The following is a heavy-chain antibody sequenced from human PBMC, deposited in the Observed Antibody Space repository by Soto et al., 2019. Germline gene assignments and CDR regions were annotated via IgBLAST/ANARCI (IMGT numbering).Heavy chain of an antibody. CDR1: GFRFSSYW. Sequence: PGGSLRLSCSASGFRFSSYWMHWVRPAPGKGLVWVSRINSDGSSTSYADSVKGRFTISRDNAKNTLYLQMNSLRAEDTAVYYCARDTKGSSSWYHDYWGQGTLVTVS. J-gene: IGHJ4*02. CDR3: ARDTKGSSSWYHDY. D-gene: IGHD6-13*01. CDR2: INSDGSST. V-gene: IGHV3-74*01.